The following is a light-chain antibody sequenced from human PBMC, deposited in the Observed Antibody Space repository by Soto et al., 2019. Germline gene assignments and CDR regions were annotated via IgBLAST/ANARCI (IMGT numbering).Light chain of an antibody. CDR1: QSVSSSY. Sequence: EIVLTQSPGTLSLSPGERATLSCRASQSVSSSYLAWYQHKPGQAPRLLIYGASSRATGIPDRFSGSGSGTDFTLTISRLEPEDFAVYSCQQYGNSPHTCGQGTELEIK. V-gene: IGKV3-20*01. CDR3: QQYGNSPHT. CDR2: GAS. J-gene: IGKJ2*01.